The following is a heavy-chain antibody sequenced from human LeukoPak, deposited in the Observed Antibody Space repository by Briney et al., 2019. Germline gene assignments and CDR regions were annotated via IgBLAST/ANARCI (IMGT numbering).Heavy chain of an antibody. CDR3: ARGGTTYYYGSGSYYNALAPY. CDR2: INHSGST. CDR1: GGSFSGYY. V-gene: IGHV4-34*01. J-gene: IGHJ4*02. D-gene: IGHD3-10*01. Sequence: PSETLSLTCAVYGGSFSGYYWSWIRQPPGKGLEWIGEINHSGSTNYNPSLKSRVTISVDTSKNQFSLKLSSVTAADTAVYYCARGGTTYYYGSGSYYNALAPYWGQGTLVTVSS.